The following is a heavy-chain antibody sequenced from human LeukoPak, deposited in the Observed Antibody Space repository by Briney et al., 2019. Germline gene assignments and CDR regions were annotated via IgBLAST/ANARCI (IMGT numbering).Heavy chain of an antibody. V-gene: IGHV4-39*01. CDR3: ARCSLYCSSTSCYSYYYYYMDV. CDR2: ISCSGST. Sequence: SHTLSLICTVSGGSLSSSSYYWGWIPQPPGKGLEWIGSISCSGSTYYNPSLKSRVTISVDTSKNQFSLKLSSVTAADTAVYYCARCSLYCSSTSCYSYYYYYMDVWGKGTTVTVSS. CDR1: GGSLSSSSYY. J-gene: IGHJ6*03. D-gene: IGHD2-2*02.